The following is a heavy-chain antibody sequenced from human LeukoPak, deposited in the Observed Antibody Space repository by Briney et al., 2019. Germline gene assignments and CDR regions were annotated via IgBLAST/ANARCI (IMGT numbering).Heavy chain of an antibody. D-gene: IGHD6-19*01. CDR2: INSDGSST. Sequence: GGSLRLSCAASGFTFSSYWMHWVRQAPGKGLVWVSRINSDGSSTSYADSVKGRFTISRDNAKNTLYLQMNSLRAEDTAVYYCARGGAVAGTFVFDYWGQGTLVTVSS. J-gene: IGHJ4*02. V-gene: IGHV3-74*01. CDR3: ARGGAVAGTFVFDY. CDR1: GFTFSSYW.